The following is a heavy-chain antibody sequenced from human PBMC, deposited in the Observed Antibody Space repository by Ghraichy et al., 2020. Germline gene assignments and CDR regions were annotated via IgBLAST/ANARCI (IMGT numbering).Heavy chain of an antibody. CDR2: IKSKSDGGTI. Sequence: GGSLRLSCTASGFSFSNAWMTWVRQAPGKGLEWVGHIKSKSDGGTIDYATPVKGRFTISRDDSKNTLCLQMDSLKTEDTAVYFCTTYYGSSWYFDFWGRGTLVTVSS. J-gene: IGHJ4*02. V-gene: IGHV3-15*01. CDR1: GFSFSNAW. D-gene: IGHD6-13*01. CDR3: TTYYGSSWYFDF.